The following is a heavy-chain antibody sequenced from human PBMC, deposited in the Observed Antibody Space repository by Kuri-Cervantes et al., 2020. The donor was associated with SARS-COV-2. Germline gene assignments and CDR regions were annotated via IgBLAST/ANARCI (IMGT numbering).Heavy chain of an antibody. CDR2: INLNSDST. CDR1: GFTFTGFH. CDR3: ARVLASALDY. Sequence: AAVQVSCKASGFTFTGFHLHWVRQALGQGLEWMGWINLNSDSTQYAQKFHGRVTMTTDTSTSTAYMELRSLRSDDTAVYYCARVLASALDYWGQGTLVTVSS. D-gene: IGHD3-3*02. V-gene: IGHV1-2*02. J-gene: IGHJ4*02.